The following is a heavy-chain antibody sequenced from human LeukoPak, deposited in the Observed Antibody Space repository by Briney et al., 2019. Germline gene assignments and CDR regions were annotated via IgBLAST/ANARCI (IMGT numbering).Heavy chain of an antibody. Sequence: SETLSLTCTVSGGSISNYYRGWIRQPPGKGLEWIGYFYNSGSSTYNPSLKSRVTISVDTSKEQFSLKVNSVTAADTAVYYCTRGAGWLIDYWGQGILVTVSS. J-gene: IGHJ4*02. CDR2: FYNSGSS. CDR1: GGSISNYY. V-gene: IGHV4-59*01. D-gene: IGHD3-16*01. CDR3: TRGAGWLIDY.